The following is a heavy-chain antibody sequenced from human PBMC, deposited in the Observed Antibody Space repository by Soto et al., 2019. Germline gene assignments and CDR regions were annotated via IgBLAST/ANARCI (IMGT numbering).Heavy chain of an antibody. D-gene: IGHD2-2*01. CDR2: ISSNGGST. CDR1: GFTFSSYA. J-gene: IGHJ4*02. CDR3: VKEGIGYCSSTSCQNYFDY. V-gene: IGHV3-64D*08. Sequence: PGGSLRLSCSASGFTFSSYAMHWVRQAPGKGLDYVSAISSNGGSTYYADSVKGRFTISRDNSKNTLYLQMSSLRAEDTAVYYCVKEGIGYCSSTSCQNYFDYWGQGTLVTVSS.